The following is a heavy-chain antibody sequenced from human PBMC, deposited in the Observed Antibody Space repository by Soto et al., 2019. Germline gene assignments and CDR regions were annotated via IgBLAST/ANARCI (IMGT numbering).Heavy chain of an antibody. CDR1: GGSFSGYY. J-gene: IGHJ6*02. CDR3: ARISIGADYYYYGMDV. V-gene: IGHV4-34*01. CDR2: INHSGST. D-gene: IGHD6-6*01. Sequence: QVQLQQWGAGLLKPSETLSLTCAVYGGSFSGYYWSWIRQPPRKGLEWIGAINHSGSTNYNPSLKSRVTISVDTSKNQFSLKLSSVTAADTAVYYCARISIGADYYYYGMDVWGQGTTVTVSS.